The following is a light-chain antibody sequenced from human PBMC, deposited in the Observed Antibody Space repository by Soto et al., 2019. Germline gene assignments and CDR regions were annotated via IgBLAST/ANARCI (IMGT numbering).Light chain of an antibody. Sequence: QSALTQPASVSGSPGQSITISCGCTSSDVGAYIYVSWYQQFPGKAPKLILYEVNNRPSGVSNRFSGSKSDTTASLTISGLQPEDEADYYCSAYSDIDTKVFGTGTKV. CDR3: SAYSDIDTKV. CDR1: SSDVGAYIY. CDR2: EVN. V-gene: IGLV2-14*03. J-gene: IGLJ1*01.